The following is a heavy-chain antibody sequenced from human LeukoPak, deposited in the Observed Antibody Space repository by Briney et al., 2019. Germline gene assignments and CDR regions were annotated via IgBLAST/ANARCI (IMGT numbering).Heavy chain of an antibody. CDR2: IYPGDSDT. Sequence: GESLKISCKGSGYSFTSYWIGWVRQMPGKGLEWMGIIYPGDSDTRYSPSFQGQVTISADKSRTTAYLEWTSLKASDSAMYYCARGQISSSWYGGNYYYYMDVWGKGTTVTVSS. CDR3: ARGQISSSWYGGNYYYYMDV. V-gene: IGHV5-51*01. D-gene: IGHD6-13*01. CDR1: GYSFTSYW. J-gene: IGHJ6*03.